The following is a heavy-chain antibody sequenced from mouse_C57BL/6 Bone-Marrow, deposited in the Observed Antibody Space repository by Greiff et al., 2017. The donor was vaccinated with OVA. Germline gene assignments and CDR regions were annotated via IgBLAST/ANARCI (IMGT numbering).Heavy chain of an antibody. CDR2: INPNSGGT. J-gene: IGHJ4*01. Sequence: EVQLQESGPELVKPGASVKIPCKASGYTFTDYNMDWVKQSHGKSLEWIGDINPNSGGTIYNQKFKGKATLTVDKSSSTAYMELRSLTSEDTSVYYCASAERWLLRPYAMDYWGQGTSVTVSS. CDR1: GYTFTDYN. V-gene: IGHV1-18*01. CDR3: ASAERWLLRPYAMDY. D-gene: IGHD2-3*01.